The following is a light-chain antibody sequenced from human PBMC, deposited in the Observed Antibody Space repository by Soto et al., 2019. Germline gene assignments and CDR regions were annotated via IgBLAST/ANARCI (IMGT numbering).Light chain of an antibody. CDR1: SSDVGGYDY. J-gene: IGLJ1*01. V-gene: IGLV2-8*01. CDR3: SSYAGRTLYV. CDR2: EVT. Sequence: QSALTQPPSASGSLGQSVTISCTGTSSDVGGYDYVSWYQQRPGKAPKLLIHEVTKRPSGVPDRFSGSKSGNTASLTVSGLQADDEADYYCSSYAGRTLYVFGTGIKVTV.